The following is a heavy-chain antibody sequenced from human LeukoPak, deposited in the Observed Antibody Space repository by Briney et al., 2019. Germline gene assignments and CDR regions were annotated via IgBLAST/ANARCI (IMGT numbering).Heavy chain of an antibody. CDR2: ISRSGST. J-gene: IGHJ6*03. CDR3: ARGYIGNSGRYYYYYMDV. Sequence: SETLSLTCAVSDYSISSGYHWGWIRQPPEKGLEWIGSISRSGSTYYSPSLKGRVTMSVDSSKNEFSLNLSSVTAAATAVYYCARGYIGNSGRYYYYYMDVWGKGTTVTVSS. D-gene: IGHD1-26*01. V-gene: IGHV4-38-2*01. CDR1: DYSISSGYH.